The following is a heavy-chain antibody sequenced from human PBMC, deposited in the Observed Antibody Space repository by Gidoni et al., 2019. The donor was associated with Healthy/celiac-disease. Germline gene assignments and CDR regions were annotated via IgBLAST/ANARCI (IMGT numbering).Heavy chain of an antibody. J-gene: IGHJ4*02. Sequence: VQLVQSGAEVKKPGSSVKVSCKASGGHFISYTISWVRQAHGQGVEWMGGIIPIFGTANYAQKFQGRVTITADESTSTAYMELSSLRSEDTAVYYCATWDYYDSSGYPPLYYVDYWGQGTLVTVSS. CDR2: IIPIFGTA. D-gene: IGHD3-22*01. CDR1: GGHFISYT. CDR3: ATWDYYDSSGYPPLYYVDY. V-gene: IGHV1-69*01.